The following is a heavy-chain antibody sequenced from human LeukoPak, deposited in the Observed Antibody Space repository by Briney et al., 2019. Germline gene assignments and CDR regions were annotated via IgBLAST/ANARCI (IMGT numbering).Heavy chain of an antibody. V-gene: IGHV3-66*02. Sequence: GGSLRLSCAASGFTVSSNYMSWVRQAPGKGLEWVAVIYSGGSTYYADSVKGRFTISRDESKNTLYLQMNSLRGEDTAVYYCARSYGGNSHSDYWGQGTLVTVSS. D-gene: IGHD4-23*01. J-gene: IGHJ4*02. CDR1: GFTVSSNY. CDR2: IYSGGST. CDR3: ARSYGGNSHSDY.